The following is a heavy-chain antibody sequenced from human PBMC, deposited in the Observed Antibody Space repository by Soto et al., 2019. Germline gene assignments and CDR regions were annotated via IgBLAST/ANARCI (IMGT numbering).Heavy chain of an antibody. J-gene: IGHJ4*02. CDR2: IYYSGST. D-gene: IGHD3-10*01. CDR1: GGSISSSSYY. Sequence: QLQLQESGPGLVKPSETLSLTCTVSGGSISSSSYYWGWIRQPPGKGLEWIGSIYYSGSTYYNPSIKRRITISVDTSQNQFSLKLSSVTAADTAVYYCARQKTYGSYLSSGSYFDYWGQGTLVTVSS. CDR3: ARQKTYGSYLSSGSYFDY. V-gene: IGHV4-39*01.